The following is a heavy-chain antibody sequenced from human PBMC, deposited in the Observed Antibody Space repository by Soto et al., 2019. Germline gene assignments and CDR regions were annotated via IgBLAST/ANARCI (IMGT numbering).Heavy chain of an antibody. J-gene: IGHJ4*02. D-gene: IGHD6-19*01. Sequence: LRLSCAASGFTFNSYAMSWVRQAPGKGLEWVSAISSSGGTTYYADSVKGRFIISRDNSKNTLYLQMNSLRADDTAIYYCAKPGYLEQWLVRGYFDYWGQGTLVTVSS. CDR1: GFTFNSYA. CDR3: AKPGYLEQWLVRGYFDY. V-gene: IGHV3-23*01. CDR2: ISSSGGTT.